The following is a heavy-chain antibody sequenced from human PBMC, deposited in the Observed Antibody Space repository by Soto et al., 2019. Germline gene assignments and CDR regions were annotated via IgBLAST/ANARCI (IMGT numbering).Heavy chain of an antibody. CDR1: GFTFSSYS. V-gene: IGHV3-21*01. CDR3: ARFPLDIVVP. CDR2: ISSSSSYI. Sequence: GGSLRLSCAASGFTFSSYSMNWVRQAPGKGLEWVSSISSSSSYIYYADSVKGRFTISRDNAKNSLYLQMNSLRAEDAAVYYCARFPLDIVVPWGQGTLVTVSS. J-gene: IGHJ4*02. D-gene: IGHD2-2*03.